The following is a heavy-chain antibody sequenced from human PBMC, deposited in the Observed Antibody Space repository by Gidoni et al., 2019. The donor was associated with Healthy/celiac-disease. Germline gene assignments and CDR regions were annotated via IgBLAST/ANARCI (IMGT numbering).Heavy chain of an antibody. CDR1: GYTFTSYA. CDR2: MNPNSGNT. Sequence: QVQLVQSGAEVKKPGASVKVSCKASGYTFTSYAINWVRQATGQGLEWMGWMNPNSGNTGYAQKFQGRVTMTRNTSISTAYMELSSLRSEDTAVYYCARDVVTMLPQRFDPWGQGTLVTVSS. V-gene: IGHV1-8*01. D-gene: IGHD3-10*02. CDR3: ARDVVTMLPQRFDP. J-gene: IGHJ5*02.